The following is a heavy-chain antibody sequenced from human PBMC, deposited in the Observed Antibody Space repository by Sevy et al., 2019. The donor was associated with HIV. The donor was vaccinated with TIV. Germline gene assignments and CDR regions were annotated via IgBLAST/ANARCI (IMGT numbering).Heavy chain of an antibody. D-gene: IGHD3-10*01. Sequence: GGSLRLSCAASGFTFSSFGMHWVRQVPGKGLEWVSFISYDGSDKRYVDSVKGRFTISGDSSKITLYRQMNSLRGGDTAVYYCAKDGPPYYTSGSYMYYFDYWGQGALVTVSS. CDR3: AKDGPPYYTSGSYMYYFDY. CDR1: GFTFSSFG. V-gene: IGHV3-30*18. J-gene: IGHJ4*02. CDR2: ISYDGSDK.